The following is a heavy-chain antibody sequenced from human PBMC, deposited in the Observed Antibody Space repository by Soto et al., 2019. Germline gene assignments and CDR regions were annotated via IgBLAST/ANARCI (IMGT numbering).Heavy chain of an antibody. CDR3: ARGSACSGGRCYSSDFDY. J-gene: IGHJ4*02. CDR2: MNPKSGNT. D-gene: IGHD2-15*01. Sequence: QVQLVQSGAEVKKPGASVKVSCKASGDTFTSYDINWVRQATGQGLEWMGWMNPKSGNTGYAQKFQGRVTMTRNTSISTAYMELSRLRSEDTAVYYCARGSACSGGRCYSSDFDYWGQGTLVTVSS. CDR1: GDTFTSYD. V-gene: IGHV1-8*02.